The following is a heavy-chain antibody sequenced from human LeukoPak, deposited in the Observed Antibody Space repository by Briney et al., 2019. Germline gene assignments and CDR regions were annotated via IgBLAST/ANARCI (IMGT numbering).Heavy chain of an antibody. CDR1: GFXFRSYA. Sequence: GGSLRLSCAASGFXFRSYAMSWVRQAPGKGLEWVSAISGTGGSTYYADSVKGRFTISRDNSKNTLYLQMNSLRAEDTAIYYCAKGSCSGTSCYSDYWGQGTLVTVSS. CDR2: ISGTGGST. CDR3: AKGSCSGTSCYSDY. D-gene: IGHD2-2*02. J-gene: IGHJ4*02. V-gene: IGHV3-23*01.